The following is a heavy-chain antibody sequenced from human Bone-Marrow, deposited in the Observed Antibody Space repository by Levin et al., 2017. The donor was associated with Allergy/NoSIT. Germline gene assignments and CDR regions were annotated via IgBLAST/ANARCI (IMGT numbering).Heavy chain of an antibody. CDR1: GFTFTDYY. D-gene: IGHD6-6*01. V-gene: IGHV3-11*01. Sequence: GESLKISCAASGFTFTDYYMSWVRQAPGKGLEWVSYISPATSTIVYADSVKGRFTISRDNAKSSLFLQISSLRVEDTAVYYCARDAIVGRPLVAFDIWGQGTTVTVSS. CDR2: ISPATSTI. J-gene: IGHJ3*02. CDR3: ARDAIVGRPLVAFDI.